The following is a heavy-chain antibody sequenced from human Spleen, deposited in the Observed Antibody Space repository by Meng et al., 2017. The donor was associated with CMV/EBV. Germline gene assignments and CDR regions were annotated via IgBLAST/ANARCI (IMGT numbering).Heavy chain of an antibody. CDR2: INHSGST. Sequence: YYWGWIRQPPGKGLEWIGEINHSGSTNYNPSLKSRVTISVDTSKNQFSLKLSSVTAADTAVYYCAREYAGDCSSTSCYRRRGFYFDYWGQGTLVTVSS. V-gene: IGHV4-34*01. CDR3: AREYAGDCSSTSCYRRRGFYFDY. D-gene: IGHD2-2*01. J-gene: IGHJ4*02. CDR1: YY.